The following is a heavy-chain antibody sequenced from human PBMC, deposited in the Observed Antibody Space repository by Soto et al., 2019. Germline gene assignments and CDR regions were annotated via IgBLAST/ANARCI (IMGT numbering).Heavy chain of an antibody. V-gene: IGHV1-18*01. CDR2: ISAYNGNT. J-gene: IGHJ3*02. Sequence: QVQLVQSGAEVKKPGASVKVSCKASGYTFTTYGISWVRQAPGQGLEWMGWISAYNGNTNSAQKLQGRATMTTDTSTSTAYMALSSLRTDYTAVYYCARKNWNLAVDVFDIWGQVTMVSVSS. D-gene: IGHD1-1*01. CDR3: ARKNWNLAVDVFDI. CDR1: GYTFTTYG.